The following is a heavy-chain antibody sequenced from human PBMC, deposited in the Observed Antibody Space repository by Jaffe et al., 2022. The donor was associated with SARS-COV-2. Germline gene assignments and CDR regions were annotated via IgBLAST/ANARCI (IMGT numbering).Heavy chain of an antibody. CDR3: ARDRVEYGYGDYGVAPEGVFDY. J-gene: IGHJ4*02. CDR1: GFTFSSYW. CDR2: IKQDGSEK. D-gene: IGHD4-17*01. Sequence: EVQLVESGGGLVQPGGSLRLSCAASGFTFSSYWMSWVRQAPGKGLEWVANIKQDGSEKYYVDSVKGRFTISRDNAKNSLYLQMNSLRAEDTAVYYCARDRVEYGYGDYGVAPEGVFDYWGQGTLVTVSS. V-gene: IGHV3-7*01.